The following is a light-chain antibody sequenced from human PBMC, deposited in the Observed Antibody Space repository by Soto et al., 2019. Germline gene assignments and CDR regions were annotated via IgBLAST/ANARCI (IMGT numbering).Light chain of an antibody. V-gene: IGKV1-5*03. Sequence: DIQMTQSPSSLSASVGDRVTITCRASQIINTWLAWYQQKPGKDPKLLIYRASNLVNGVPSRFSGSGSGTEFPLTISSLQPDDFSIYYCQQYEPYSGTFGPGTKVDL. CDR2: RAS. J-gene: IGKJ3*01. CDR1: QIINTW. CDR3: QQYEPYSGT.